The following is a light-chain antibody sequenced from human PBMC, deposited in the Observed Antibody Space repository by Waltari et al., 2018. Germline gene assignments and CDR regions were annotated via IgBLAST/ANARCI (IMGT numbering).Light chain of an antibody. CDR2: DAS. J-gene: IGKJ2*01. CDR3: QQYNDWPPYT. CDR1: QSVSTN. Sequence: EIVMTQSPATLSVSPGERDTLSCRASQSVSTNLAWYQQKPGQAPRLLIYDASTRATGIPARFSGSGSGTEFTLTISSLQSEDFAVYYCQQYNDWPPYTFGQGTKVEI. V-gene: IGKV3-15*01.